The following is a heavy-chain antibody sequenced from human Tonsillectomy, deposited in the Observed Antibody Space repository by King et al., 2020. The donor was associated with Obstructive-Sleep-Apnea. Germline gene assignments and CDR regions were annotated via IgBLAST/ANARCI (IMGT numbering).Heavy chain of an antibody. CDR2: IYSGDSDT. V-gene: IGHV5-51*01. CDR3: ARHSDSSGYPSTDY. J-gene: IGHJ4*02. D-gene: IGHD3-22*01. Sequence: VQLVESGAEVKKPGESLKISCKGSVYSCTSYWIGWLRQMPGKGLEWRGIIYSGDSDTRYSPSFQCQVPIYADKSISTAYLQWSSLKASDTAMYYCARHSDSSGYPSTDYWGQGTLVTVSS. CDR1: VYSCTSYW.